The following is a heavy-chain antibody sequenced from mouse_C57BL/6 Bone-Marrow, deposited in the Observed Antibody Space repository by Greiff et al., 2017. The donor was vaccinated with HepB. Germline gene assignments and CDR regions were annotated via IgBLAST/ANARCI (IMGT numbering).Heavy chain of an antibody. D-gene: IGHD3-2*02. CDR1: GYTFTSYW. V-gene: IGHV1-55*01. CDR2: IYPGSGST. Sequence: QVQLQQPGAELVKPGASVKMSCKASGYTFTSYWITWVKQRPGQGLEWIGDIYPGSGSTNYNEKFKSKATLTVDTSSSTAYMQLSSLTSEDSAVDYCARLETAQATGFAYWGQGTLVTVSA. CDR3: ARLETAQATGFAY. J-gene: IGHJ3*01.